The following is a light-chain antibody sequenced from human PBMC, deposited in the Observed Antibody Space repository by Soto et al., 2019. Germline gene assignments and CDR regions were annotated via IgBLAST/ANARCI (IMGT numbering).Light chain of an antibody. CDR1: QGISSY. CDR3: QQLNSYPIT. Sequence: DIQLTQSPSFLSASVGDRVTITCRASQGISSYLAWYQQKPGKAPKLLIYVVSTLQSGVPSRFSGSGSGTEFSLTISSLQPEDFATYYCQQLNSYPITFGQGTRLEIK. CDR2: VVS. V-gene: IGKV1-9*01. J-gene: IGKJ5*01.